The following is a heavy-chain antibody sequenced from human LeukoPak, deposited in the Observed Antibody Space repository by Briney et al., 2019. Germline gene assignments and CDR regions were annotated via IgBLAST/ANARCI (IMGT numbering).Heavy chain of an antibody. V-gene: IGHV5-51*01. J-gene: IGHJ4*02. Sequence: GESLKISCKGSGYSFTSYWIGWVRQVPGKGLEWMGIIYHGDSDTRYSPPFQGQVTISADKSISTAYLQWSSPKASDTAMYYCARHDYSWYAPFDYWGQGTLVTVSS. CDR1: GYSFTSYW. CDR3: ARHDYSWYAPFDY. CDR2: IYHGDSDT. D-gene: IGHD6-13*01.